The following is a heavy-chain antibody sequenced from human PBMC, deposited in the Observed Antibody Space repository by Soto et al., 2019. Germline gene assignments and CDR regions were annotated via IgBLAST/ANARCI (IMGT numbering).Heavy chain of an antibody. CDR2: IIPVLGVE. J-gene: IGHJ4*02. D-gene: IGHD2-8*01. CDR1: GDTFTRSV. CDR3: ASSTTGVYVLHD. Sequence: QVQLVQSGAEVKNPGSSVKVSCKGSGDTFTRSVISWVRQVPGQRLEWMGRIIPVLGVENHAQNLQGRVTVTADKSLRTAYLELNSVESEDPAIYYCASSTTGVYVLHDWGQGILVTV. V-gene: IGHV1-69*02.